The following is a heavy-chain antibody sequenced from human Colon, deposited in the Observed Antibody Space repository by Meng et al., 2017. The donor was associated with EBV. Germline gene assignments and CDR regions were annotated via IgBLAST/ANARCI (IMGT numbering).Heavy chain of an antibody. CDR1: GGSFSGYS. CDR3: ARRTTVNLRSFDS. V-gene: IGHV4-34*02. J-gene: IGHJ4*02. Sequence: QVQFRAWVAGMCNPSGTLPLPLAFSGGSFSGYSWSWIRQAPGKGLGWIGEINHSGSTKFNPSLESRVSISVDTSENQVSLKLTSVTAADTAVYYCARRTTVNLRSFDSWGQGTLVTVSS. D-gene: IGHD4-17*01. CDR2: INHSGST.